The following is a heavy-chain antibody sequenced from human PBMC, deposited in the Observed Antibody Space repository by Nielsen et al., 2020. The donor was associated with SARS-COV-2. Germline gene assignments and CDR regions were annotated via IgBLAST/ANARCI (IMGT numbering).Heavy chain of an antibody. Sequence: ASVKVSCKASGYTFTSYGISWVRQAPGQGLEWMGWISAYNGNTNYAQKLQGRVTMTTDTSTSTAYMELRSLRSDDTAVYYCARDLTTTVNHYYYYYGMDVWGQGTTVTVSS. CDR1: GYTFTSYG. CDR3: ARDLTTTVNHYYYYYGMDV. CDR2: ISAYNGNT. D-gene: IGHD4-11*01. V-gene: IGHV1-18*01. J-gene: IGHJ6*02.